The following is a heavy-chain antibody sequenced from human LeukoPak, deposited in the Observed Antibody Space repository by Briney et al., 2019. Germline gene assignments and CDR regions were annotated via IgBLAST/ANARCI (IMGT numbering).Heavy chain of an antibody. Sequence: GESLKISCKGSGYSFTSYWIGWVRQMLGKGLEWMGIIYPDDSDTRYGPSFQGQVTISADKSISTAYLQWSSLKASDTAMYYCARERSSQGYFDFWGQGTLVTVSS. CDR1: GYSFTSYW. J-gene: IGHJ4*02. CDR3: ARERSSQGYFDF. D-gene: IGHD6-6*01. CDR2: IYPDDSDT. V-gene: IGHV5-51*01.